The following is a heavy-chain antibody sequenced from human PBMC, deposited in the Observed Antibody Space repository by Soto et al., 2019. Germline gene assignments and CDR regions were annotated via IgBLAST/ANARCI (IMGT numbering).Heavy chain of an antibody. Sequence: QVQLQESGPGLVKPSETLSLTCTVSGGSISDYFYWSWIRQPAGKGLEWIGRIYADGDTKYNPSLKSRVTMSLDKSKNHFSLRLTSVTAADTAVYYFAREVRGGFTGIFDQWGQGSRVTVSS. CDR1: GGSISDYFY. D-gene: IGHD2-15*01. J-gene: IGHJ4*02. CDR2: IYADGDT. V-gene: IGHV4-4*07. CDR3: AREVRGGFTGIFDQ.